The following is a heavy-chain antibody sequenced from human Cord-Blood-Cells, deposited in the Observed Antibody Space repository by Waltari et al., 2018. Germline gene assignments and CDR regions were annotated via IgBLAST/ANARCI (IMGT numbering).Heavy chain of an antibody. CDR1: GYSISSGYY. V-gene: IGHV4-38-2*02. D-gene: IGHD2-2*03. Sequence: QVQLQESGPGLVKPSETLSLTCTVSGYSISSGYYWGWIRQPPGKGLEWIGSIYHSGSTYDNPSLKSRVTISVDTSKNQFSLKLSSVTAADTAVYYCARERDGYCSSTSCNWFDPWGQGTLVTVSS. CDR3: ARERDGYCSSTSCNWFDP. CDR2: IYHSGST. J-gene: IGHJ5*02.